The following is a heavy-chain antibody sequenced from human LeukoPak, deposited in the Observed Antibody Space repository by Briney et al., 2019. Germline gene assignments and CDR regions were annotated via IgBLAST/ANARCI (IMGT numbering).Heavy chain of an antibody. V-gene: IGHV1-69*01. CDR1: GGTFSSYA. D-gene: IGHD2-2*01. CDR2: IIPIFGTA. J-gene: IGHJ5*02. CDR3: ARAYCSSTSCVDGWFDP. Sequence: SVKVSCKASGGTFSSYAISWVRRAPGQGLEWMGGIIPIFGTANYAQKFQGRVTITADESTSTAYMELSSLRSEDTAVYYCARAYCSSTSCVDGWFDPWGQGTLVTVSS.